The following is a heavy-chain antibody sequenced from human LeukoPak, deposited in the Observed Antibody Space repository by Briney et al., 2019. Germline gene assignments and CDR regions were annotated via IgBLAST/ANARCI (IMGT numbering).Heavy chain of an antibody. CDR2: ISYDGSNK. J-gene: IGHJ5*02. V-gene: IGHV3-30*03. CDR3: VRLMGSGWFDP. D-gene: IGHD1-26*01. Sequence: GGSLRLSCAASGFTFSSYGMHWVSQAPGKWLEWVAVISYDGSNKYYADSVKGRFTISRDNSENTLYLQINSLSADDTAVYYCVRLMGSGWFDPWGQGTLVTVFS. CDR1: GFTFSSYG.